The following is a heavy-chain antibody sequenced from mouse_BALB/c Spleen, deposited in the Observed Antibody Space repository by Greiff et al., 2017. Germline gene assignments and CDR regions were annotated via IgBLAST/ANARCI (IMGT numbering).Heavy chain of an antibody. CDR3: ARFYYGNYGFAY. CDR1: GFHINDYN. J-gene: IGHJ3*01. V-gene: IGHV14-1*02. CDR2: IDPENGNT. D-gene: IGHD2-1*01. Sequence: VQLQQSGAELLRPGALVKLSCKASGFHINDYNMHWVKERTDQGLEWIGWIDPENGNTIYDPKFQGKASITADTSSNTAYLQLSSLTSEDTAVYYCARFYYGNYGFAYWGQGTLVTVSA.